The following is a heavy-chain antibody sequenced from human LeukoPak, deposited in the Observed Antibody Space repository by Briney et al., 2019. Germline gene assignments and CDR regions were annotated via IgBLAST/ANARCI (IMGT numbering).Heavy chain of an antibody. CDR1: GGSISSYY. V-gene: IGHV4-59*01. CDR2: IYYSGST. J-gene: IGHJ4*02. Sequence: PSETLSLTCTVSGGSISSYYWSWIRQPPGKGLEWIGYIYYSGSTNYNPSLKSRVTISVDTSKNQFSLKLSSVTAADTAVYYCARGGYDYVWGTNWGFDYWGQGTLVTVSS. CDR3: ARGGYDYVWGTNWGFDY. D-gene: IGHD3-16*01.